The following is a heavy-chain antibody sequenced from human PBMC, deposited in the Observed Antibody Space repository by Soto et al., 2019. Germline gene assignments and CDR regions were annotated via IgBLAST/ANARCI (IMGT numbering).Heavy chain of an antibody. CDR2: IYYSGST. CDR1: GGSISSGGYY. D-gene: IGHD2-2*01. V-gene: IGHV4-31*03. J-gene: IGHJ3*02. Sequence: QVQLQESGPGLVKPSQTLSLTCTVSGGSISSGGYYWSWIRQHPGKGLEWIGYIYYSGSTYYNPSLKRRVTIAVDTSKNQFSLKLSSVTAADMAVYYCATQPKYGAFDIWGQGTMVTVSS. CDR3: ATQPKYGAFDI.